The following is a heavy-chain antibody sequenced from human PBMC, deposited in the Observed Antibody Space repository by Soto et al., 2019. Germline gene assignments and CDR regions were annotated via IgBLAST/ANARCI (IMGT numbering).Heavy chain of an antibody. D-gene: IGHD5-12*01. CDR3: AKDLDGYINY. V-gene: IGHV3-30*18. CDR2: ISYDGSNK. J-gene: IGHJ4*02. Sequence: PGGSLRLSCAASGFTFSSYGMHWVRQAPGKGLEWVAVISYDGSNKYYADSVKGRFTISRDNSKNTLYLQMNSLRAEDTAVYYCAKDLDGYINYWGQGTLVTVSS. CDR1: GFTFSSYG.